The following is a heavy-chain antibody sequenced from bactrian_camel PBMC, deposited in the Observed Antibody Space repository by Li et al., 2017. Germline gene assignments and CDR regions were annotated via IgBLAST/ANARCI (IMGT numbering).Heavy chain of an antibody. CDR2: INSGGGST. Sequence: VQLVESGGGSVQSGGSLRLSCVASGFTFSSYAMYWVRQAPGEGLEWVSGINSGGGSTYYADSVKGRFTLSRDNAKNTLFLQMNSLKPEDTAMYYCAAAGESYSGGYHGRYWGQGTQVTVS. J-gene: IGHJ4*01. CDR3: AAAGESYSGGYHGRY. CDR1: GFTFSSYA. D-gene: IGHD2*01. V-gene: IGHV3S31*01.